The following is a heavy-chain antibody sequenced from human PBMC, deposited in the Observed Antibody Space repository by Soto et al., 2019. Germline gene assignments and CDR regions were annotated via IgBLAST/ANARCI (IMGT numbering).Heavy chain of an antibody. V-gene: IGHV4-38-2*01. Sequence: SETLSLTCAVSGYSISSGYYWGWVRQPPGKGLEWLGSMFHSGKTYYNPSLKSRLTISVDTSKNQFSLKLNSVTAADTAVYYCARGHIVVVPTVGWFDPWGQGTLVTVSS. CDR3: ARGHIVVVPTVGWFDP. J-gene: IGHJ5*02. CDR1: GYSISSGYY. D-gene: IGHD2-2*01. CDR2: MFHSGKT.